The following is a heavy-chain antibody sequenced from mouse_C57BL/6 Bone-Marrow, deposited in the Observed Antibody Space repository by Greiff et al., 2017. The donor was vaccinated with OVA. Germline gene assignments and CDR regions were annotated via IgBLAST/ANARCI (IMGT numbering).Heavy chain of an antibody. V-gene: IGHV3-6*01. CDR2: ISYDGSN. CDR3: ARLYGNYLYYFDY. Sequence: VQLKESGPGLVKPSQSLSLTCSVTGYSITSGYYWNWIRQFPGNKLEWMGYISYDGSNNYNPSLKNRISITRDTSKNQFFLKLNSVTTEDTATYYCARLYGNYLYYFDYWGQGTTLTVSS. J-gene: IGHJ2*01. CDR1: GYSITSGYY. D-gene: IGHD2-1*01.